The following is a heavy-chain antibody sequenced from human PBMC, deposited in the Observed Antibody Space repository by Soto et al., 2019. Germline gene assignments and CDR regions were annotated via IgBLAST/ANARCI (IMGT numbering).Heavy chain of an antibody. CDR2: IIPIFGTA. J-gene: IGHJ5*02. D-gene: IGHD3-22*01. Sequence: QVQLVQSGAEVKKPGSSVKVSCKASGGTFSSYAISWVRQASGQGLEWMGGIIPIFGTANYAQKFQGRVTITADESTSTAYMELSSLRSEDTAVYYCARTDTYYYDSSGYYWFDPWGQGTLVTVSS. V-gene: IGHV1-69*01. CDR1: GGTFSSYA. CDR3: ARTDTYYYDSSGYYWFDP.